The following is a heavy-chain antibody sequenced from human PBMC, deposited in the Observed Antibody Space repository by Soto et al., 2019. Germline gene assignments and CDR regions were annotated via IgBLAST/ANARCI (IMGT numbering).Heavy chain of an antibody. D-gene: IGHD7-27*01. CDR1: GGCISSYY. CDR3: TRGARDPGYYFDY. Sequence: SETLSLTCTVSGGCISSYYWSWIRQPPGKGLEWIGYIYYSGSTNYNPSLKSRVTISVDTSKNQFSLKLSSVTAADTAVYYCTRGARDPGYYFDYWGQGTLVTVSS. J-gene: IGHJ4*02. CDR2: IYYSGST. V-gene: IGHV4-59*12.